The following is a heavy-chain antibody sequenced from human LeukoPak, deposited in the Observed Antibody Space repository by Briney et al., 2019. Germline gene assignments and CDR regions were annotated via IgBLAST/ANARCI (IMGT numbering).Heavy chain of an antibody. CDR1: GFAFSSYA. Sequence: GGSLRLSCAASGFAFSSYAMSWVRQAPGKGLEWVSAISGSGGSTYYADSVKGRFTISRDNSKNTLYLQMNSLRAEDTAVYYCAKDRDSGSYQSYWGQGTLVTVSS. CDR3: AKDRDSGSYQSY. V-gene: IGHV3-23*01. CDR2: ISGSGGST. D-gene: IGHD1-26*01. J-gene: IGHJ4*02.